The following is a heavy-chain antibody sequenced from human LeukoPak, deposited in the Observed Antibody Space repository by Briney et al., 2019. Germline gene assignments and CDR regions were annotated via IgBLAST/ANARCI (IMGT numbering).Heavy chain of an antibody. CDR1: GHTFTAYY. Sequence: GASVKVSSKASGHTFTAYYMTWVGQATGQGLEWMGRINLKSGGTNSAQKVQGRVTITRDTSPSTAYMDMRRLRYHDTAVYFFVRGSEVVATTSGYYWGEGALVTVSS. J-gene: IGHJ4*02. V-gene: IGHV1-2*06. CDR3: VRGSEVVATTSGYY. CDR2: INLKSGGT. D-gene: IGHD2-15*01.